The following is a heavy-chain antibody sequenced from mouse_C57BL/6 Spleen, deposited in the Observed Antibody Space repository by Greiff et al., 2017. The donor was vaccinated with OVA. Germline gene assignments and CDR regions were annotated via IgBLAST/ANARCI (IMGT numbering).Heavy chain of an antibody. CDR3: AREGSNYGWYFDV. V-gene: IGHV1-52*01. D-gene: IGHD2-5*01. J-gene: IGHJ1*03. CDR2: IDPSDSET. Sequence: QVQLQQPGAELVRPGSSVKLSCKASGYTFTSYWMHWVKQRPIQGLEWIGNIDPSDSETHYNQKFKDKATLTVDKSSSTAYMQLSSLTSEDSAVYYCAREGSNYGWYFDVWGTGTTVTVSS. CDR1: GYTFTSYW.